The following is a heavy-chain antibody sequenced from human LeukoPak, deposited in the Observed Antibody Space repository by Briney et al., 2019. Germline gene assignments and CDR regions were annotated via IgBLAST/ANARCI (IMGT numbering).Heavy chain of an antibody. J-gene: IGHJ4*02. CDR3: AKGLGYCSGGSCDPPPDY. CDR1: GFTFDDYA. Sequence: PGGSLRLSCAASGFTFDDYAMHWVRQAQGKGLEWVSLISGDGGSTYYADSVKGRFTISRDNSKNSLYLQMNSLRTEDTALYYCAKGLGYCSGGSCDPPPDYWGQGTLVTVSS. V-gene: IGHV3-43*02. D-gene: IGHD2-15*01. CDR2: ISGDGGST.